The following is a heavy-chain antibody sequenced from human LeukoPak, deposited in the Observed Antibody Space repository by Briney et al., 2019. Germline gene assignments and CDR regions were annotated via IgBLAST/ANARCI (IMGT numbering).Heavy chain of an antibody. CDR3: AREGYYDSGSPLTFYFDS. CDR2: ISTDGYTT. CDR1: GLAFSAYK. D-gene: IGHD3-10*01. Sequence: PGGSLRLSCAASGLAFSAYKMNWVRQAPRKGLVWVSRISTDGYTTDYADFVQGRFTASRDNSRNTLYLQMKSLRPEDTAIYYCAREGYYDSGSPLTFYFDSWGQGTLVTVSS. V-gene: IGHV3-74*01. J-gene: IGHJ4*02.